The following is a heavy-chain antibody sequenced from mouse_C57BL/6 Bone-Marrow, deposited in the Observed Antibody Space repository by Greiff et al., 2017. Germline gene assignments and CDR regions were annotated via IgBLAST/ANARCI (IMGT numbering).Heavy chain of an antibody. D-gene: IGHD3-1*01. V-gene: IGHV14-4*01. CDR1: GFNIKDDY. J-gene: IGHJ1*03. Sequence: VQLQQSGAELVRPGASVKLSCTASGFNIKDDYMHWVKQRPEQGLEWIGWIDPENGDTDYASKFQGKATITADTSSNTAYLQLSSLTSEDTAVYYCTTWALLWYFDVWGTGTTVTVSS. CDR2: IDPENGDT. CDR3: TTWALLWYFDV.